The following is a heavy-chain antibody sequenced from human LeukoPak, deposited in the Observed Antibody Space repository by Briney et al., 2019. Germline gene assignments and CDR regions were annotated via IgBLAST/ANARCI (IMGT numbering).Heavy chain of an antibody. D-gene: IGHD6-13*01. J-gene: IGHJ4*02. V-gene: IGHV5-51*01. Sequence: GESLQISCQGSGYHFATYWIVLVRQMPGKGLEWMGIIYPGNSHTRYSPSFQGQVTISADTSISTAYLHWSSLQSSDTVMYYCAKFHATWYGDTWGQGTLVTVSS. CDR1: GYHFATYW. CDR2: IYPGNSHT. CDR3: AKFHATWYGDT.